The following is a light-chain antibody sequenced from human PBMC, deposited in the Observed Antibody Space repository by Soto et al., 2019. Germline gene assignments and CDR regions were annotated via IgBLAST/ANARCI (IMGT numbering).Light chain of an antibody. J-gene: IGKJ1*01. CDR3: QQDYNYPWT. CDR2: DTF. CDR1: QYISSW. Sequence: DIQMTQSPSSLSASIGDRATITCRASQYISSWLAWYQQKPGKAPKLLMFDTFSLESGVPSRFSGSRSGTEFTLTISSLQPDDYATYYCQQDYNYPWTFGQGTKVDIK. V-gene: IGKV1-5*01.